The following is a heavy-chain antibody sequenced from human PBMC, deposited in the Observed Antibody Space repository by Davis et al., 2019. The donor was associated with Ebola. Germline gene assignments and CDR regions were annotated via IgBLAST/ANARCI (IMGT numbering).Heavy chain of an antibody. D-gene: IGHD2-8*01. V-gene: IGHV3-33*08. J-gene: IGHJ6*02. Sequence: GESLKISCAASGFTVSSYGMHWVRQAPGKGLEWVAVIWYDGSNKYYADSVKGRFTISRDNSKNTLYLQMNSLRAEDTAVYYCARDPTGDIVLMKYYYGMDVWGQGTTVTVSS. CDR1: GFTVSSYG. CDR3: ARDPTGDIVLMKYYYGMDV. CDR2: IWYDGSNK.